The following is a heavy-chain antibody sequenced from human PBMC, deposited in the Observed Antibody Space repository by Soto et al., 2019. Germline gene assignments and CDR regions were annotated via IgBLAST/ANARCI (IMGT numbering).Heavy chain of an antibody. CDR3: ARGERQQQRDY. CDR2: IYHSGST. V-gene: IGHV4-4*02. CDR1: GDSISSSKW. J-gene: IGHJ4*02. Sequence: QVQLQESGPGLVKPSGTLSLTCVVSGDSISSSKWWSWVRQPPGKGLEWIGEIYHSGSTNYNPSLKSRVIISVEKSKNQFSLKLSSVTDADTAVYYCARGERQQQRDYWGQGTLVTVSS. D-gene: IGHD6-25*01.